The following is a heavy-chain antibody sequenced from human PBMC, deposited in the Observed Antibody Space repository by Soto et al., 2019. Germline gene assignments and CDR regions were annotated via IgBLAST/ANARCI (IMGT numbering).Heavy chain of an antibody. CDR2: ISYDGSNK. CDR1: GFTFSSYA. D-gene: IGHD7-27*01. J-gene: IGHJ4*02. V-gene: IGHV3-30-3*01. Sequence: QAQLVESGGGVVQPGRSLRLSCAASGFTFSSYAMHWVRQAPGKGLEWVAVISYDGSNKYYADSVKGRFTISRDNSKNTLYLQMNSLRAEDTAVYYCARAEGWGPYYFDYWGQGTLVTVSS. CDR3: ARAEGWGPYYFDY.